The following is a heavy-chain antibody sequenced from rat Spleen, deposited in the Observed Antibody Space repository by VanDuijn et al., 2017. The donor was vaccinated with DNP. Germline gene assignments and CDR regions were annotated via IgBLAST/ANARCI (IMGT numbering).Heavy chain of an antibody. J-gene: IGHJ2*01. CDR1: GYSITSNY. V-gene: IGHV3-1*01. CDR2: ISYSGST. D-gene: IGHD1-12*02. Sequence: EVQLQESGPGLVKPSQSLALTCSVTGYSITSNYWGWIRKFPGNKMEWIGHISYSGSTSYNPSLKSRISITRDTSKNQFFLQLNSVTTEDTATYYCVRGDYDGSYYSYYFDYWGQGVMVTVSS. CDR3: VRGDYDGSYYSYYFDY.